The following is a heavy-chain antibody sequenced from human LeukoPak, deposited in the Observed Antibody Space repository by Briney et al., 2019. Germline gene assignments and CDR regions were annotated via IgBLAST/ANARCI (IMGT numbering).Heavy chain of an antibody. CDR3: AVPTIYGVGAFDV. CDR1: GITFEDYG. D-gene: IGHD2/OR15-2a*01. J-gene: IGHJ3*01. CDR2: ISGKGDKT. V-gene: IGHV3-43*02. Sequence: GGSLRLSCVASGITFEDYGIHWVRPAPGKGLEWVSLISGKGDKTYYVDSVKGRFTVSRDNSRNTLYLQMDSLRDEDTAFYYCAVPTIYGVGAFDVWGQGTMLMVSS.